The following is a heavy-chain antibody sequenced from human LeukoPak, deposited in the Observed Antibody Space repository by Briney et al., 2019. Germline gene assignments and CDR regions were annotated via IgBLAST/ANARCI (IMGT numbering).Heavy chain of an antibody. Sequence: PGGSLRLSCAASGFTVSSNYMSWVRQAPGKGLEWVSVIYSAGSTYYADSVKGRFTISRDNSKNTLYLQMNSLRVEDTAVYYCARFFSGSYYFDYWGQGTLVTVSS. CDR2: IYSAGST. V-gene: IGHV3-53*01. CDR1: GFTVSSNY. J-gene: IGHJ4*02. CDR3: ARFFSGSYYFDY. D-gene: IGHD1-26*01.